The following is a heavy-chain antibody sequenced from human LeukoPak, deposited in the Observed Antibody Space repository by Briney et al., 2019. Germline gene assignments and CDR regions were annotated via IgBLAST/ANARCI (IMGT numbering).Heavy chain of an antibody. CDR1: GFSFSSYW. CDR2: IKQDESER. V-gene: IGHV3-7*01. D-gene: IGHD1-26*01. J-gene: IGHJ3*02. Sequence: PGGSLRLSCEASGFSFSSYWMTWVRQPPGKGPEWVANIKQDESERYSVDSVKGRFTISRDNAKNSVYLHMNSLRAEDTALYYCARYRFVVGATDSFDIWGQGTMVTVSS. CDR3: ARYRFVVGATDSFDI.